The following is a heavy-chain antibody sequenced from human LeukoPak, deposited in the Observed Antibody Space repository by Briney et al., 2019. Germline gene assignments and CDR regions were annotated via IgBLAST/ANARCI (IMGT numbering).Heavy chain of an antibody. V-gene: IGHV4-34*01. Sequence: SETLSLTCTVSGGSISSYYWSWIRQPPGKGLEWIGEINHSGSTNYNPSLKSRVTISVDTSKNQFSLKLSSVTAADTAVYYCARLSHDSSGYYYVNYWGQGTLVTVSS. J-gene: IGHJ4*02. D-gene: IGHD3-22*01. CDR1: GGSISSYY. CDR3: ARLSHDSSGYYYVNY. CDR2: INHSGST.